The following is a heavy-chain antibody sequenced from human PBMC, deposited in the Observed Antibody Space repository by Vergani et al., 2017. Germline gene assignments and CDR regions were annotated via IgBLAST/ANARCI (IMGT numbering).Heavy chain of an antibody. Sequence: QVQLQQWGAGLLKPSETLSLTCAVYGGSFSGYYWSWTRQPPGKGLEWIGEINHSGSTNYNPSLKSRVTISVDTSKNQFSLKLSSVTAADTAVYYCARVNYDFWSGYYYYFDYWGQGTLVTVSS. CDR2: INHSGST. J-gene: IGHJ4*02. D-gene: IGHD3-3*01. CDR1: GGSFSGYY. V-gene: IGHV4-34*01. CDR3: ARVNYDFWSGYYYYFDY.